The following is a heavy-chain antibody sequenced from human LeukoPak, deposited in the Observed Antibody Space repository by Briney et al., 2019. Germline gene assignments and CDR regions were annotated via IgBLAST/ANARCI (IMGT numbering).Heavy chain of an antibody. CDR2: ISYTGHT. CDR3: ARDDYRGVTNFDP. D-gene: IGHD3-10*01. J-gene: IGHJ5*02. Sequence: SETLSLTCTVSGGSISPYFWSWIRQPPGKGLEWIGYISYTGHTNYNPSLKSRVTISIDTSKNHFSLQLASVTAADTAVYFCARDDYRGVTNFDPWGQGTLVTVSS. CDR1: GGSISPYF. V-gene: IGHV4-59*01.